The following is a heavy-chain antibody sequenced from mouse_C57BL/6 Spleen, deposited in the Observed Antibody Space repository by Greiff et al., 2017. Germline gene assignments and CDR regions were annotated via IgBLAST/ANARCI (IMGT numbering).Heavy chain of an antibody. Sequence: EVKLQESGPGLVKPSQSLSLTCSVTGYSITSGYYWNWIRQFPGNKLEWMGYIRYDGSNNYNPSLKNRISITRDTSKNQFFLKLNSVTTEDTATYYCSYGSSVFDYWGQGTTLTVSS. D-gene: IGHD1-1*01. CDR2: IRYDGSN. CDR1: GYSITSGYY. CDR3: SYGSSVFDY. V-gene: IGHV3-6*01. J-gene: IGHJ2*01.